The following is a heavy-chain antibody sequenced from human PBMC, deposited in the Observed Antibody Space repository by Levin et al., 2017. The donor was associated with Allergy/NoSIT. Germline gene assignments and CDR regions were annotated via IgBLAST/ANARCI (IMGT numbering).Heavy chain of an antibody. V-gene: IGHV1-58*01. CDR2: IVVDSGNT. Sequence: PGESLKISCKASGFTFSLSAVQWVRQARGQGLEWIGWIVVDSGNTKEAQRFQERVTITSDMSTSTVHMELRGLRSEDTAVYYCAADSEVDYEYLSSYGMEVWGQGTTVTVSS. J-gene: IGHJ6*02. CDR1: GFTFSLSA. D-gene: IGHD4-17*01. CDR3: AADSEVDYEYLSSYGMEV.